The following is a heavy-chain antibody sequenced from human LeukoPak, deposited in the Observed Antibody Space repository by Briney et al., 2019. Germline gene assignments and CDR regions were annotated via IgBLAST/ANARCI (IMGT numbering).Heavy chain of an antibody. D-gene: IGHD3-22*01. V-gene: IGHV3-30-3*01. Sequence: PGGSLRLSCAASGFTFSIYAMHWVRQAPGKGLEWVAVISYDGSNKYYADSVKGRFTISRDNSKNTLYLQMNSLRAEDTAVYYCARGYYDSSDAFDIWGQGTMVTVSS. CDR1: GFTFSIYA. CDR3: ARGYYDSSDAFDI. J-gene: IGHJ3*02. CDR2: ISYDGSNK.